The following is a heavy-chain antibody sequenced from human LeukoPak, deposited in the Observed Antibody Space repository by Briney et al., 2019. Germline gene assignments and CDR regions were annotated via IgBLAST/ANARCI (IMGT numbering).Heavy chain of an antibody. Sequence: PGGSLRLSCAASGFTFSSYAMSWVRQAPGKGLEWVLAISGSGGSTYYADSVKGRFTISRDNSKNTLYLQMNSLRAEDTAVYYCAKSVLSPYYYYGMDVWGQGTTVTVSS. J-gene: IGHJ6*02. V-gene: IGHV3-23*01. CDR1: GFTFSSYA. CDR2: ISGSGGST. CDR3: AKSVLSPYYYYGMDV.